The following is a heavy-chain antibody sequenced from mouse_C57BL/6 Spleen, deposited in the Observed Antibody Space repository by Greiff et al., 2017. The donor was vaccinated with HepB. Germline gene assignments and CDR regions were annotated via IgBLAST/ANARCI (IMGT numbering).Heavy chain of an antibody. CDR3: ARPWYDYYYAMDY. CDR2: ISNGGGST. J-gene: IGHJ4*01. Sequence: EVKLVESGGGLVQPGGSLKLSCAASGFTFSDYYMYWVRQTPEKRLEWVAYISNGGGSTYYPDTVKGRFTISRDNAKNTLYLQMSRLKSEDTAMYYCARPWYDYYYAMDYWGQGTSVTVSS. CDR1: GFTFSDYY. V-gene: IGHV5-12*01. D-gene: IGHD2-4*01.